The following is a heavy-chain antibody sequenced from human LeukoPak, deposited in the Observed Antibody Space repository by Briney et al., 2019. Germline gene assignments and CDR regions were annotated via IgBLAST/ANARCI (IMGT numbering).Heavy chain of an antibody. Sequence: SETLSLTCAVYGGSFSGYYWSWIRQPPGKGLEWIGEINHSGSTNYNPSLKSRVTISVDTSKNQFSLKLSSVTAADTAVYYCASLESSDYWGQGTLVTVSS. V-gene: IGHV4-34*01. CDR1: GGSFSGYY. CDR3: ASLESSDY. D-gene: IGHD2/OR15-2a*01. CDR2: INHSGST. J-gene: IGHJ4*02.